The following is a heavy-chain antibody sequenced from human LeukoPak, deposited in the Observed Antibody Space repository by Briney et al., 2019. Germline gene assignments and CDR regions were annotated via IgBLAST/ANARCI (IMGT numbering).Heavy chain of an antibody. CDR2: INPNSGGT. D-gene: IGHD3-22*01. J-gene: IGHJ4*02. CDR1: GYTFTGYY. V-gene: IGHV1-2*02. Sequence: ASVKVSCKASGYTFTGYYMHWVRQAPGQGLEWMGWINPNSGGTNYAQKFQGRVTMTRDTSISTAYMELSRLRSDDTAVYYCARGYTMIVVVTSFDYWGQGTLVTVSS. CDR3: ARGYTMIVVVTSFDY.